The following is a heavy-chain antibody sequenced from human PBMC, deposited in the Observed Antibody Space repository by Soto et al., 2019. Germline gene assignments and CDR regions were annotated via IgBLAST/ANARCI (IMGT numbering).Heavy chain of an antibody. CDR2: ISGRGGAT. CDR3: SRDRYCSGGSCYSEWAFDI. D-gene: IGHD2-15*01. CDR1: GFTFSSYA. Sequence: EVQLLESGGGLVQPGGSLRLSCAASGFTFSSYAMSWVRQAPGKGLEWVSGISGRGGATYYADSVKGRFTISRDNSKNTLYLQMNSLRAEDTAVYYCSRDRYCSGGSCYSEWAFDIWGQGTMVTVSS. V-gene: IGHV3-23*01. J-gene: IGHJ3*02.